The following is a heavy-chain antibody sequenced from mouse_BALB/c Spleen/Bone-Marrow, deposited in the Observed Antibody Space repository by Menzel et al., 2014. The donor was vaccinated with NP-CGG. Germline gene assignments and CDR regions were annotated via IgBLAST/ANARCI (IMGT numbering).Heavy chain of an antibody. CDR2: ISSGGSYT. D-gene: IGHD1-1*01. J-gene: IGHJ4*01. V-gene: IGHV5-6-4*01. CDR1: GFTFSSYT. Sequence: EVKLVESGGGLVKPGGSLKLSCAASGFTFSSYTMSWVRQTPEKRLEWVATISSGGSYTYYPDSVKGRFTISRDNAKNTPYLQMSSLKSEDTAMYYCTRDPYYYGSSYAMDYWGQGTSVTVSS. CDR3: TRDPYYYGSSYAMDY.